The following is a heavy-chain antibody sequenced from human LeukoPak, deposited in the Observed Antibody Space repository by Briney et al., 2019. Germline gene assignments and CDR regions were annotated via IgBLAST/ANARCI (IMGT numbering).Heavy chain of an antibody. J-gene: IGHJ3*02. CDR2: INHSGST. D-gene: IGHD2-15*01. Sequence: SETLSLTCAVYGGSFSGYYWSWIRQPPGKGLEWIGEINHSGSTNYNPSLKSRVTISVDTSKNQFSLKLSSVTAADTAVYYCAREDRVVVAATFEAFDIWGQGTMVTVSS. CDR3: AREDRVVVAATFEAFDI. V-gene: IGHV4-34*01. CDR1: GGSFSGYY.